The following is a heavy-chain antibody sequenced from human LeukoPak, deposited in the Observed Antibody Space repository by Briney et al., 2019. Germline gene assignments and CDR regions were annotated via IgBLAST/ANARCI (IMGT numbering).Heavy chain of an antibody. J-gene: IGHJ4*02. CDR2: INPNNGGT. Sequence: ASVKVSCKASGYTFTGYYMHWVRQAPGQGLEWMGWINPNNGGTSYAQKFQGRVTMTRDTSITTAYMELPSLTSDDTAVYYCARGYSSPVPNFDYWGQGTLVTVSS. D-gene: IGHD6-13*01. V-gene: IGHV1-2*02. CDR3: ARGYSSPVPNFDY. CDR1: GYTFTGYY.